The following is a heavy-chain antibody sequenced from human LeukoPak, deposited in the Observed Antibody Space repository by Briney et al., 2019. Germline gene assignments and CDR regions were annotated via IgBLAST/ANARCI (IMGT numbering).Heavy chain of an antibody. Sequence: GGSLRLSCAASGFTLSNAWMSWVRQAPGKGLEWVGRIKSKTDGGTTDYAAPVKGRFTISRDDSKNTLYLQMNSLKTEDTAVYYCTTVNMITFGGVTIRYYFDYWGQGTLVTVSS. D-gene: IGHD3-16*01. CDR1: GFTLSNAW. V-gene: IGHV3-15*01. CDR3: TTVNMITFGGVTIRYYFDY. J-gene: IGHJ4*02. CDR2: IKSKTDGGTT.